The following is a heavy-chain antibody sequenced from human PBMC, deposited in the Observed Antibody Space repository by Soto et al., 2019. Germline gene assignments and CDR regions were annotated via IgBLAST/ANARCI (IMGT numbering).Heavy chain of an antibody. J-gene: IGHJ4*02. CDR1: GFTFSDYY. V-gene: IGHV3-11*01. CDR3: ARDRVNRIAAAGTPGFVPGY. CDR2: SSSGGSTK. Sequence: GGSLRLSCAASGFTFSDYYMSWIRQAPGKGLEWVSYSSSGGSTKYYADSVKGRFTISRDNAKNSLYLQMNSLRAEDTAVYYCARDRVNRIAAAGTPGFVPGYWGQGTLVTVSS. D-gene: IGHD6-13*01.